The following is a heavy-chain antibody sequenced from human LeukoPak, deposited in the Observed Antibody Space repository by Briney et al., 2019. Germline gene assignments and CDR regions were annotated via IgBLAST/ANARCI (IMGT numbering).Heavy chain of an antibody. CDR2: IYPGDSDT. J-gene: IGHJ3*02. CDR3: ARHRVVVPRAIDGFDI. CDR1: GYSFSSHW. Sequence: PGESLKISCKGSGYSFSSHWIGWVRQMPGKGLEWVGVIYPGDSDTRYSPSFQGQVTISADQFISTAYLQWNSMRASDTAMYYCARHRVVVPRAIDGFDIWGQGTMVTVSS. V-gene: IGHV5-51*01. D-gene: IGHD2-2*02.